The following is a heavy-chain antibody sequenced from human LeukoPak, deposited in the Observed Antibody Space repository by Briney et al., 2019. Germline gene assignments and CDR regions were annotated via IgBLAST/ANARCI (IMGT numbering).Heavy chain of an antibody. CDR2: ISNDGSNK. CDR3: ATVVTTDDY. Sequence: GGSLRLSCAASGFTFSNYWMNWVRQAPGKGLEWVAVISNDGSNKYYADSVKGRFTISRDNSKNTLYLQMNSLRAEDTAVYFCATVVTTDDYWGQGTLVTVSS. D-gene: IGHD2-21*02. CDR1: GFTFSNYW. V-gene: IGHV3-30*03. J-gene: IGHJ4*02.